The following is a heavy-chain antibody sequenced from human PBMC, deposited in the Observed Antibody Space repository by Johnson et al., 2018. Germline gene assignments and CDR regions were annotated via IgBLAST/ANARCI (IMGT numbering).Heavy chain of an antibody. CDR2: ISRSGSGT. CDR1: EFTFRDFA. D-gene: IGHD3-22*01. J-gene: IGHJ6*03. V-gene: IGHV3-23*01. Sequence: VQLQESGGGVLQPGGSLRLSCVASEFTFRDFAMSWVRQAPGKGLQWVSAISRSGSGTYYADSVRGRFTISRDNSKNTLYLQMNSLRAEDTAVYYCARDRSDYDSWTHSYYYYMDDWGKGTTVTVSS. CDR3: ARDRSDYDSWTHSYYYYMDD.